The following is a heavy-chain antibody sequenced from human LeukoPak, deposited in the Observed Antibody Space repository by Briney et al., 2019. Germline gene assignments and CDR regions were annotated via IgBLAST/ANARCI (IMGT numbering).Heavy chain of an antibody. V-gene: IGHV1-2*02. CDR3: ARSHYGDYHDY. CDR2: INPNSGGT. D-gene: IGHD4-17*01. Sequence: ASVKVSCKASGYTFTGYYMHWVRQAPGQGLEWMGWINPNSGGTNYARKFQGRVTMTRDTSISTAYMELSRLRSDDTAVYYCARSHYGDYHDYWGQGTLVTVSS. CDR1: GYTFTGYY. J-gene: IGHJ4*02.